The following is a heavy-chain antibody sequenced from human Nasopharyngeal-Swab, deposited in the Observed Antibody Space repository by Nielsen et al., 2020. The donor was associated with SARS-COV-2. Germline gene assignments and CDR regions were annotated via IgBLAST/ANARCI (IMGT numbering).Heavy chain of an antibody. CDR3: AKADSYGSGSSYATFDA. CDR2: ITASGANT. J-gene: IGHJ4*02. V-gene: IGHV3-23*01. CDR1: GFTFSNYA. D-gene: IGHD3-10*01. Sequence: ESQNPSCAASGFTFSNYAMSWVHQAPGKGLEWVSGITASGANTYHEDSVKGRFTISRDNSKNMLYLQMSSLRADDTAVYYCAKADSYGSGSSYATFDAWGQGTLVTVSS.